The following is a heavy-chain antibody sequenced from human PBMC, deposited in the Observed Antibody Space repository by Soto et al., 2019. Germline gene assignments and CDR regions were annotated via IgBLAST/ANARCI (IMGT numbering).Heavy chain of an antibody. J-gene: IGHJ3*02. V-gene: IGHV1-69*02. CDR2: IIPILGIA. CDR3: ARAPYYDIPRDAFDI. D-gene: IGHD3-9*01. Sequence: SVKVSCKASGGTFSSYTISWVRQAPGQGLEWMGRIIPILGIANYAQKFQGRVTITADKSTSTAYMELSSLRSEDTAVYYCARAPYYDIPRDAFDIWGQGTMVTVSS. CDR1: GGTFSSYT.